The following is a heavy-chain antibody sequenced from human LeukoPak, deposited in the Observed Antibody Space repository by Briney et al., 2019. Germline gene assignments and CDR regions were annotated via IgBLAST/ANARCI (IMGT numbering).Heavy chain of an antibody. CDR3: ARDRAYQLDY. Sequence: TGGSLRLSCAASGFPFGSYWMTWVRQAPGKGLEWVASIKQDGSEKYYVDSVKGRFTISRDNAKNSLYLQMNSLRAEDTAVYYCARDRAYQLDYWGQGTLVTVSS. J-gene: IGHJ4*02. V-gene: IGHV3-7*01. CDR2: IKQDGSEK. D-gene: IGHD2-2*01. CDR1: GFPFGSYW.